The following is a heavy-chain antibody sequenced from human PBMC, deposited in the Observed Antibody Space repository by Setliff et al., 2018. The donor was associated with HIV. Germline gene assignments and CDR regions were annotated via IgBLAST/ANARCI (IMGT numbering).Heavy chain of an antibody. CDR1: GGSISSGGFY. D-gene: IGHD3-10*01. Sequence: PSETLSLTCTVSGGSISSGGFYWSWIRQHPGKGLEWIGYIYNSGSSMYYNPSLKSRVTISGDTSKNQFSLNLNSVTAADTAVYYCARVPRITTLRNAFDIWGQGTMVTVSS. J-gene: IGHJ3*02. V-gene: IGHV4-31*03. CDR2: IYNSGSS. CDR3: ARVPRITTLRNAFDI.